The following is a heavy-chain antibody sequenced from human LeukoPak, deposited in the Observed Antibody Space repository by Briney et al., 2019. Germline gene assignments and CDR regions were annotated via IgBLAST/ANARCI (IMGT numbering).Heavy chain of an antibody. CDR3: ARGGRWEHFDY. Sequence: SETLSLTCTVSGGSISTYYWSWIRQPPGKGLEWIGYIYYSGTTTYNPSLRSRVTISVDTSKNLFSLKLSSVTAADTAVYYCARGGRWEHFDYWGQGILVTVSS. CDR1: GGSISTYY. V-gene: IGHV4-59*01. D-gene: IGHD1-1*01. J-gene: IGHJ4*02. CDR2: IYYSGTT.